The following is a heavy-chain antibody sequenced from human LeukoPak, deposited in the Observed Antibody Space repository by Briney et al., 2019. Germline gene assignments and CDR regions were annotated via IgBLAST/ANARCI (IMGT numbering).Heavy chain of an antibody. CDR1: GGSISSGGYY. V-gene: IGHV4-31*03. CDR3: ARIGPYDSSAYFRPPIDY. J-gene: IGHJ4*02. Sequence: SQTLSLTCTVSGGSISSGGYYWSWIRQPPGKGLEWIGEINYSGSTNYNPSLKSRVTISVDTSKNQFSLKLSPVTAADTAVYYCARIGPYDSSAYFRPPIDYWGQGPLVTVSS. CDR2: INYSGST. D-gene: IGHD3-22*01.